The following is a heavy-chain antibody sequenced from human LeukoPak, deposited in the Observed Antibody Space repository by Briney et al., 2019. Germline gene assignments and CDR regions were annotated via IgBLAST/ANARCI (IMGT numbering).Heavy chain of an antibody. Sequence: ASVKVSCKASGYTFTGYYMHWVRQAPGQGLEWMGWINPNSGGTNYAQKFQGRVTMTRDTSISTAYMELSRLRSDDTAVYYCARGAYYDILTGYYFVTSEFDYWGQGTLVTVSS. CDR1: GYTFTGYY. CDR3: ARGAYYDILTGYYFVTSEFDY. CDR2: INPNSGGT. V-gene: IGHV1-2*02. J-gene: IGHJ4*02. D-gene: IGHD3-9*01.